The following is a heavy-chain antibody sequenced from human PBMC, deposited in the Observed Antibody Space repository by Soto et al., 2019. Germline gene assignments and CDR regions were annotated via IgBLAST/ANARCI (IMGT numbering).Heavy chain of an antibody. CDR3: ARGIAVAGSDLWY. CDR2: IIPIFGTA. Sequence: IARKACRDSLNIYAISGARQAPGQGLEWMGGIIPIFGTANYAQKFQGRVTITADESTSTAYMELSSLRSEDTAVYYCARGIAVAGSDLWYWGQGTLVTVSS. J-gene: IGHJ4*02. D-gene: IGHD6-19*01. V-gene: IGHV1-69*01. CDR1: RDSLNIYA.